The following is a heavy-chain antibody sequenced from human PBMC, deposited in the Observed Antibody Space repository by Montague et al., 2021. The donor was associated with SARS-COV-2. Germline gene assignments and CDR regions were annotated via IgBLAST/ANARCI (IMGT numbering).Heavy chain of an antibody. V-gene: IGHV4-31*03. CDR1: GGSISSGGYY. D-gene: IGHD3-3*01. Sequence: TLSLTCTVSGGSISSGGYYRSWIRQHPGKGLEWIGYIYYSGSTYYNPSLKSRVTISVDTSKNQLSLKLSSVTAADTAVYYCARALRRVVIKHFDYWGQGTLVTVSS. CDR3: ARALRRVVIKHFDY. J-gene: IGHJ4*02. CDR2: IYYSGST.